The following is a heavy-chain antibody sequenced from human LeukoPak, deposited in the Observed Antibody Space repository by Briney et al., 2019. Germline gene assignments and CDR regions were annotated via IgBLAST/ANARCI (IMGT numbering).Heavy chain of an antibody. CDR1: GFTFSSYA. D-gene: IGHD6-6*01. CDR3: ACGYSSSSWSLFDY. V-gene: IGHV3-23*01. CDR2: ISGSGGST. Sequence: PGGSLRLSCAASGFTFSSYAMSWVRQAPGKGLEWVSAISGSGGSTYYADSVKGRFTISRDNSKNTLYLQMNSLRAEDTAVYYCACGYSSSSWSLFDYWGQGTLVTVSS. J-gene: IGHJ4*02.